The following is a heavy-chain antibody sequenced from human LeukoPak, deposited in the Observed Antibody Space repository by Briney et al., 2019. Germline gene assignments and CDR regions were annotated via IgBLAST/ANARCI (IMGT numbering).Heavy chain of an antibody. V-gene: IGHV4-30-4*08. D-gene: IGHD5-18*01. Sequence: MASQTLSLTCTVSGGSISSGDYYWSWIRQPPGKGLEWIGYIYYSGSTYYNPSLKSRVTISVDTSKNQFSLKLSSVTAADTAVYYCARVHFYVDTAMQVLDPWGQGTLVTVFS. CDR3: ARVHFYVDTAMQVLDP. CDR2: IYYSGST. CDR1: GGSISSGDYY. J-gene: IGHJ5*02.